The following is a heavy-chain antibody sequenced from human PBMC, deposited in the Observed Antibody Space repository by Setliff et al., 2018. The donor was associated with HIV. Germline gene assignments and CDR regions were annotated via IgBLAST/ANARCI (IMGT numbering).Heavy chain of an antibody. CDR2: IYYSGST. D-gene: IGHD1-26*01. CDR3: ARYRRDDYYLTAYFDY. J-gene: IGHJ4*02. V-gene: IGHV4-34*01. Sequence: SETLSLTCAVYGGSFSGYYWGWIRQPPGKGLEWIGNIYYSGSTYYNPSLKSRVTISVDKSKNHFSLKLSSLTAADTAVYYCARYRRDDYYLTAYFDYWGQGTLVTVSS. CDR1: GGSFSGYY.